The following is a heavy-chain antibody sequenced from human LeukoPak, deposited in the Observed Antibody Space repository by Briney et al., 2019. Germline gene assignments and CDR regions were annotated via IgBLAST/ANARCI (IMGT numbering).Heavy chain of an antibody. J-gene: IGHJ5*02. CDR3: ARDEGSSWQRFDP. D-gene: IGHD6-13*01. CDR1: GFTFSYHW. Sequence: LAGGSLRLSCAASGFTFSYHWMTWVRQAPGKGLEWVANIKNDGTVKNYVDSVKGRFTISRDNAKNTLYLQMNGLRVEDTAVYSCARDEGSSWQRFDPWGQGTLVTVSS. CDR2: IKNDGTVK. V-gene: IGHV3-7*01.